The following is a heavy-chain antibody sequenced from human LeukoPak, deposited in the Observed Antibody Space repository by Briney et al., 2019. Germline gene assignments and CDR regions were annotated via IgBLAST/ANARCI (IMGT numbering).Heavy chain of an antibody. V-gene: IGHV1-2*02. J-gene: IGHJ5*02. CDR2: INPNSGGT. CDR1: GYTFTGYY. D-gene: IGHD3-16*02. CDR3: ARRLNDYDYVWGSYRYTGINWFDP. Sequence: ASVKVSCKASGYTFTGYYMHWVRQAPGQGLEWMGWINPNSGGTDYAQKFQGRVTMTRDTSISTAYMELSRLRSDDTAVYYCARRLNDYDYVWGSYRYTGINWFDPWGQGTLVTVSS.